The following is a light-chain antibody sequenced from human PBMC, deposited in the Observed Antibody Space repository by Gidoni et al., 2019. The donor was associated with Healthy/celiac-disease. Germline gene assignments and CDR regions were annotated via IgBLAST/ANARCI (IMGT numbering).Light chain of an antibody. Sequence: DIQMTQSPSTLSASVGDRVTITCRASQSISSWLAWYQQKPGKAPKLLIYKASSLESGVPSRCSGSGSGTEFTLTISSLQPDDFATYYCQQYNSYSRSRTFGQGTKVEIK. CDR1: QSISSW. V-gene: IGKV1-5*03. CDR3: QQYNSYSRSRT. CDR2: KAS. J-gene: IGKJ1*01.